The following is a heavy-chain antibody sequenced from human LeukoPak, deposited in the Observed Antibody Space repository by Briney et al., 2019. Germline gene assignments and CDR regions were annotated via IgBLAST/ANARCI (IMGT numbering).Heavy chain of an antibody. CDR1: GFTFSSYA. J-gene: IGHJ4*02. CDR3: AKDYYDTSGYYYHFDY. Sequence: GGSLRLSCAASGFTFSSYAMNWVRQAPGKGLEWVSGVSASGDSTNYVDSVKGRFTISRDNSKKTLYLQMNSLRAEDTAVYYCAKDYYDTSGYYYHFDYWGQGTLVTVSS. CDR2: VSASGDST. D-gene: IGHD3-22*01. V-gene: IGHV3-23*01.